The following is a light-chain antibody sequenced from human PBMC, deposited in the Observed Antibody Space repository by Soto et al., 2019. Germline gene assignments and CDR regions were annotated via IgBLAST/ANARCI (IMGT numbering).Light chain of an antibody. CDR3: QRYNNWPLT. J-gene: IGKJ4*01. Sequence: EIVLTQSPGTLSLSPVERATLSFMASQSVSNNYLAWYQQKPGQAPRLLIYDTSARATGVPARFSGSRSGPEFTLTINSLQSEDFAIYYCQRYNNWPLTFGGGTKVDIK. CDR2: DTS. CDR1: QSVSNN. V-gene: IGKV3-15*01.